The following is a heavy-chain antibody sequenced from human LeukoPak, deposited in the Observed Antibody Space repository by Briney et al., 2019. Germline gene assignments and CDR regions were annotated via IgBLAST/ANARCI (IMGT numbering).Heavy chain of an antibody. CDR3: ARERSEGHDSSGPLDAFDV. CDR1: GFTFSNYC. Sequence: PGGSLRLSCSASGFTFSNYCMNSVRQAPGKGLEWVSSISSSYTYIYYGDSVKGRFTISRDNARNSLYLQMNNLRADDTAVYYCARERSEGHDSSGPLDAFDVWGQGTLVTVSS. CDR2: ISSSYTYI. V-gene: IGHV3-21*01. J-gene: IGHJ3*01. D-gene: IGHD3-22*01.